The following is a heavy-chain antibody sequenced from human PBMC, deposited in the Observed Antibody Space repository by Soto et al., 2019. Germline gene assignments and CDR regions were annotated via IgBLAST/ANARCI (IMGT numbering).Heavy chain of an antibody. D-gene: IGHD3-10*01. V-gene: IGHV4-31*03. CDR1: GGSISSGGYY. CDR2: IYYSGST. CDR3: ARSTQRPAMVLNYYGSGSKDYYYYYYMDV. Sequence: SETLSLTCTVSGGSISSGGYYWSWIRQHPGKGLEWIGYIYYSGSTYYNPSLKSRVTISVDTSKNQFSLKLSSVTAADTAVYYCARSTQRPAMVLNYYGSGSKDYYYYYYMDVWGKGTTVTVSS. J-gene: IGHJ6*03.